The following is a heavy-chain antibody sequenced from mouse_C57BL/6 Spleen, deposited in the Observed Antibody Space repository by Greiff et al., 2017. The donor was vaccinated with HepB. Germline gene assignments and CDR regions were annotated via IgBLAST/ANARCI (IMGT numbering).Heavy chain of an antibody. V-gene: IGHV1-85*01. CDR1: GYTFTSYD. J-gene: IGHJ1*03. Sequence: QVQLQQSGPELVKPGASVKLSCKASGYTFTSYDINWVKQRPGQGLEWIGWIYPRDGSTKYTEKFKGKATLTVDTSSSTAYMELHSLTSEDSAVYFCAHYYGSSYWYFDVWGTGTTVTVSS. CDR3: AHYYGSSYWYFDV. CDR2: IYPRDGST. D-gene: IGHD1-1*01.